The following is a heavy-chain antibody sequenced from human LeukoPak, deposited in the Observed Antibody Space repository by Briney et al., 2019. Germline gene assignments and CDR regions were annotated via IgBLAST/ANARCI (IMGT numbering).Heavy chain of an antibody. J-gene: IGHJ1*01. CDR3: ARGPAPYYYDSSGYAEYFQH. V-gene: IGHV1-69*02. CDR2: IIPILGIA. D-gene: IGHD3-22*01. Sequence: SVKVSCKASGGAFSSYTISWVRQAPGQGLEWMGRIIPILGIANYAQKLQGRVTITADKSTSTAYMELSSLRSEDTAVYYCARGPAPYYYDSSGYAEYFQHWGQGTLVTDSS. CDR1: GGAFSSYT.